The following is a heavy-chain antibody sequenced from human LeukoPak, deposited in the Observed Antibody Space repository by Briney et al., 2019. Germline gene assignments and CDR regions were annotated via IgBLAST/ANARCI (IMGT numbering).Heavy chain of an antibody. Sequence: GGSLRPSCAVSEFTFSVYSMSWVRQAPGKGLEWVAGIKEDGSVKYYADSVKGRFTISRDNAKSSLYLQMSSLRADDTAVYYCARETWKPYDYWGQGTLVTVSS. CDR2: IKEDGSVK. CDR1: EFTFSVYS. V-gene: IGHV3-7*01. J-gene: IGHJ4*02. D-gene: IGHD1-1*01. CDR3: ARETWKPYDY.